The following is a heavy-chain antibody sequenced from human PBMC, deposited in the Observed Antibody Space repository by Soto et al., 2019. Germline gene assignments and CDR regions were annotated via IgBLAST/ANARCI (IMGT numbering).Heavy chain of an antibody. CDR3: ARDQRSITIFGVVAYFDY. CDR1: GGTFSSYA. Sequence: QVQLVQSGAEVKKPGSSVKVSCKASGGTFSSYAISWVRQAPGQGLEWMGGIIPIFGTANYAQKFQGRVTITADESTSTAYMELSSLRSEDTGVYYCARDQRSITIFGVVAYFDYWGQGTLVTVSS. CDR2: IIPIFGTA. J-gene: IGHJ4*02. D-gene: IGHD3-3*01. V-gene: IGHV1-69*01.